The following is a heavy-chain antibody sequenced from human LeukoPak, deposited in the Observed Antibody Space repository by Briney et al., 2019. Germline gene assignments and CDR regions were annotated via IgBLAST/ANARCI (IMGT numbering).Heavy chain of an antibody. CDR2: IYYSGST. J-gene: IGHJ5*02. CDR1: GGPISSYY. Sequence: SETLSLTCTVSGGPISSYYWSWIRQPPGKGLEWIGYIYYSGSTNYNPSLKSRVTISVDTSKNQFSLKLSSVTAADTAVYYCARAENNWFDPWGQGTLVTVSS. V-gene: IGHV4-59*01. CDR3: ARAENNWFDP.